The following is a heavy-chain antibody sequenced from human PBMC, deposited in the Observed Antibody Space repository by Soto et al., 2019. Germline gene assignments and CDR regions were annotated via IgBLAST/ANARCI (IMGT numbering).Heavy chain of an antibody. J-gene: IGHJ6*02. CDR3: ARRGNRRRAPCYYGMDV. Sequence: QVQLQQWGAGLLKPSETLSLTCAVYGGSFSGYYWSWIRQPPGKGLEWIGEINHSGSTNYNPSLKSRVTISVDTSKNQFSLKLSSVTAADTAVYYCARRGNRRRAPCYYGMDVWGQGTTVTVSS. CDR2: INHSGST. V-gene: IGHV4-34*01. CDR1: GGSFSGYY.